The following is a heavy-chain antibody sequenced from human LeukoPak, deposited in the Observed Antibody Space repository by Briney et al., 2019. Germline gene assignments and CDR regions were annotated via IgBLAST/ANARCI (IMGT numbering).Heavy chain of an antibody. Sequence: GGSLRLSCAASGFTFSSYGMHWVRQAPGKGLEWVAVISYDGSNKYYADSVKRRFTISRDNSKNTLYLQMNSLRAEDTAVYYCAKDTYYYDSSGYHNWFDPWGQGTLVTVSS. V-gene: IGHV3-30*18. CDR2: ISYDGSNK. D-gene: IGHD3-22*01. J-gene: IGHJ5*02. CDR1: GFTFSSYG. CDR3: AKDTYYYDSSGYHNWFDP.